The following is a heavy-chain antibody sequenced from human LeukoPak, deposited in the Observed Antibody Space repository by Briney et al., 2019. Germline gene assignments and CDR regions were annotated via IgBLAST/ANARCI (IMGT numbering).Heavy chain of an antibody. CDR3: ARKAYGLDV. V-gene: IGHV3-7*03. J-gene: IGHJ6*04. Sequence: GGSLRLSCAPSGFTFSSYWMSWVRQAPGKGLEWVANIKQDGSEKYYVDSVKGRFTISRDNAKNSLYLQMNSLRADDTAVYYCARKAYGLDVWGKGATVTVSS. CDR1: GFTFSSYW. CDR2: IKQDGSEK.